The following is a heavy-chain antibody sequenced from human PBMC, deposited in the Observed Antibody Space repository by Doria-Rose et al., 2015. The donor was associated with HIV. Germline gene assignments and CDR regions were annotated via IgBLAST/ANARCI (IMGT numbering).Heavy chain of an antibody. D-gene: IGHD6-13*01. Sequence: QVQLVQSGPVLVKPAETLTLTCTVSGVSLSSPGMGVSWIRQPPGKALEWLANIFSDDERSYKTSLKSRLTISRCTTKCQVVLTMTDMDPVDTATYYCARIKSSRWYHKYYFDFWGREPWSSSPQ. CDR3: ARIKSSRWYHKYYFDF. J-gene: IGHJ4*02. CDR1: GVSLSSPGMG. V-gene: IGHV2-26*01. CDR2: IFSDDER.